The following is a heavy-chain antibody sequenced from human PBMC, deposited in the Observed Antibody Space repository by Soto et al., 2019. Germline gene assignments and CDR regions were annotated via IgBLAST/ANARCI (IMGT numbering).Heavy chain of an antibody. CDR1: GGTFSSYA. V-gene: IGHV1-69*13. D-gene: IGHD3-22*01. J-gene: IGHJ6*02. CDR2: IIPIFGTA. Sequence: SVKVSCKASGGTFSSYAISWVRQAPGQGLEWMGGIIPIFGTANYAQKFQGRVTITADESTSTAYMELSSLRSEDTAVYYCARDYYYDSSGYGYYYGMDVWGQGTTVTVSS. CDR3: ARDYYYDSSGYGYYYGMDV.